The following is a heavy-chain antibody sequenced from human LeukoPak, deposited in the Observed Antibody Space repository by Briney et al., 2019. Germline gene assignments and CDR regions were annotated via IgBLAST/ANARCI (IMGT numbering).Heavy chain of an antibody. V-gene: IGHV4-30-4*01. CDR2: IYYSGSA. J-gene: IGHJ4*02. D-gene: IGHD2-21*02. Sequence: SETLSPTCTVSGDSINNGDYYWSWIRQPPGKGLEWIGYIYYSGSAYYTPSLRSRASISIDTSKNQFSLNLKSVTAADTAVYYCAREGVVTAHMDYWGQGALVTVSS. CDR1: GDSINNGDYY. CDR3: AREGVVTAHMDY.